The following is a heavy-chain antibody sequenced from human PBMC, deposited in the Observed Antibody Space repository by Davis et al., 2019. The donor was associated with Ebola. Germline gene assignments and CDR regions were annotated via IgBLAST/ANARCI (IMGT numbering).Heavy chain of an antibody. V-gene: IGHV1-18*01. D-gene: IGHD2-2*02. Sequence: ASVKVSCKASGYTFTSYGISWVRQAPGQGLEWMGWISTYNGNTNYAQKLQGRVTMTTDTSTSTAYMDLSSLTSDDTAVYYCTRGYRSGTNCYSWFDPWGQGTLVTVSS. CDR2: ISTYNGNT. CDR1: GYTFTSYG. CDR3: TRGYRSGTNCYSWFDP. J-gene: IGHJ5*02.